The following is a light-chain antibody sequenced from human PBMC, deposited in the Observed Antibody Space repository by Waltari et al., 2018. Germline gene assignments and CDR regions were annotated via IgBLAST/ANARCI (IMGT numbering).Light chain of an antibody. Sequence: EIVLTQSPATLSLSPGERATLSCRASQSVSSNLAWYQQKPGQAPRLLIYEASNSATGIPARFSGSGSGTDCTLTISSREPEDFAVYYCQQRGDWSRTFGPGTKVEIK. CDR2: EAS. CDR3: QQRGDWSRT. CDR1: QSVSSN. V-gene: IGKV3-11*01. J-gene: IGKJ3*01.